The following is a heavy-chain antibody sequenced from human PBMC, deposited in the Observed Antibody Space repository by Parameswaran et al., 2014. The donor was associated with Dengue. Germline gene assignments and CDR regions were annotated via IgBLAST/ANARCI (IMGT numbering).Heavy chain of an antibody. D-gene: IGHD6-19*01. Sequence: WIRQPPGKGLEWVGRTRNKANSYTTEYAASVKGRFTISRDDSKNSLYLQMNSLKTEDTAVYYCASLGIAVAGNNYWGQGTLVTVSS. V-gene: IGHV3-72*01. CDR2: TRNKANSYTT. CDR3: ASLGIAVAGNNY. J-gene: IGHJ4*02.